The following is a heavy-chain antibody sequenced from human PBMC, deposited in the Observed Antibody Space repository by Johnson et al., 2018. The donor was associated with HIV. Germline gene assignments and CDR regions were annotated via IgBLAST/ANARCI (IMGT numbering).Heavy chain of an antibody. J-gene: IGHJ3*02. Sequence: VQLVESGGGVVHPGRSLRLSCAASGFSFSTYALSWVRQAPGKGLEWISLVSGSGGRSDYADSVKGRFTISRDNAKNSLYLQMKSRRAEDTALYYCARGGGYYVSYVSLFDAFDIWGQGTMVTVSS. CDR2: VSGSGGRS. V-gene: IGHV3-23*04. CDR1: GFSFSTYA. D-gene: IGHD3-22*01. CDR3: ARGGGYYVSYVSLFDAFDI.